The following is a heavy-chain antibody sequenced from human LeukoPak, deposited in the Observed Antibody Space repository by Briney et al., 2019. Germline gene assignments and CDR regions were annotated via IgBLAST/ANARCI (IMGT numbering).Heavy chain of an antibody. J-gene: IGHJ4*02. V-gene: IGHV4-59*01. CDR1: GGSISSYY. CDR2: IYYSGST. Sequence: SETLSLTCTVSGGSISSYYWSWIRQPPGKGLEWSGYIYYSGSTNYNPSLKSRVTISVDTSKNQFSLKLSSVTAADTAVYYCASEYCSSATCRFDYWGQGTLVTVSS. CDR3: ASEYCSSATCRFDY. D-gene: IGHD2-2*01.